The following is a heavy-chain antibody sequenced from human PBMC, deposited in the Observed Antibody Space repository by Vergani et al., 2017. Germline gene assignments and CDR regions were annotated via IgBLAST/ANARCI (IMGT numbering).Heavy chain of an antibody. V-gene: IGHV5-51*01. J-gene: IGHJ6*02. D-gene: IGHD3-10*02. CDR2: IYPGDSDT. CDR1: GYSFNSYW. Sequence: EVQLVQSGAAVKKPGESLKISCKGSGYSFNSYWIGWVRPMAGKGLAWMGIIYPGDSDTRYSPSFQGKVTISADKSISTAYLQWSSLKASDTDMDYCASHITMSPYYYGMDVWGQGTTVTVSS. CDR3: ASHITMSPYYYGMDV.